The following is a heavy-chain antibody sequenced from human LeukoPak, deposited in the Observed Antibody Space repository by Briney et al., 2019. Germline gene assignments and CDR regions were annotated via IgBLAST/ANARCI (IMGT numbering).Heavy chain of an antibody. D-gene: IGHD2-2*01. J-gene: IGHJ6*02. Sequence: SETLSLACAVYGGSFSGYYWSWIRQPPGKGLEWIGEINHSGSTNYNPSLKSRVTISVDTSKNQFSLKLSSVTAADTAVYYCARGNSYCSSTSCENYYYYDMDVWGQGTTVTVSS. CDR3: ARGNSYCSSTSCENYYYYDMDV. CDR2: INHSGST. V-gene: IGHV4-34*01. CDR1: GGSFSGYY.